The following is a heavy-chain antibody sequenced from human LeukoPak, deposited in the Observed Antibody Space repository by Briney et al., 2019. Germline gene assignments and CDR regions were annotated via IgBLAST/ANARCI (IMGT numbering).Heavy chain of an antibody. CDR3: ARGADGVSSNSRGWFDP. Sequence: GGSLRLSCAASGFTFNRYNMNWVRRAPGKGLEWVSSISTSSSYVYYADSVRGRFTISRDNAKNSLYLQMNSLRAEDTAVYSCARGADGVSSNSRGWFDPWGQGTLVTVSS. V-gene: IGHV3-21*01. CDR1: GFTFNRYN. J-gene: IGHJ5*02. D-gene: IGHD2-15*01. CDR2: ISTSSSYV.